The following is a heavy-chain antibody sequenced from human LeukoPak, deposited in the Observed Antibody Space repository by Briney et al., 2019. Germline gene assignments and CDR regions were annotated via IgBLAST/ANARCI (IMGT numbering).Heavy chain of an antibody. D-gene: IGHD3-10*01. V-gene: IGHV4-59*01. Sequence: SETLSLTCTVSGGSISSYYWSWLRQPPGKGLEWIGYIYYSGSTNYNPSLKSRATISVDTSKNQFSLKLSSVTAADTAVYYCARSSRVDAFDIWGQGTMVTVSS. CDR3: ARSSRVDAFDI. CDR2: IYYSGST. J-gene: IGHJ3*02. CDR1: GGSISSYY.